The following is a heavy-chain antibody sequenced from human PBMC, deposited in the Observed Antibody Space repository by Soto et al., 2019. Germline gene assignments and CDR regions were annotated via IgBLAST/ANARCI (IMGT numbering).Heavy chain of an antibody. CDR2: ISYTGNT. D-gene: IGHD6-13*01. V-gene: IGHV4-39*01. CDR3: ARFSWYDGDSITNYYMDF. Sequence: SATLSPTWSVFGDSISNRSYCWAWPRRHPGMGLEWIASISYTGNTYYNPSLTSRAAISGDTSKNQFSLKLSFVTAADTAVYYCARFSWYDGDSITNYYMDFWGNGATVTVSS. J-gene: IGHJ6*03. CDR1: GDSISNRSYC.